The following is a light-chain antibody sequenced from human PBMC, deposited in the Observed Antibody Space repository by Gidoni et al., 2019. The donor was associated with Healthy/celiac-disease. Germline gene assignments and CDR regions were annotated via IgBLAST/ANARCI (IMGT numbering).Light chain of an antibody. Sequence: EIVLTQSPATLSLSPGERATLSCRASQSVTSFLAWYQQKPGQAPRLLIYDTSTRATGIPARFSGSGSGTDFTLTISSLEPEDFAVYYCQQRSNWPTFXGXTKVEIK. V-gene: IGKV3-11*01. CDR1: QSVTSF. CDR3: QQRSNWPT. J-gene: IGKJ4*01. CDR2: DTS.